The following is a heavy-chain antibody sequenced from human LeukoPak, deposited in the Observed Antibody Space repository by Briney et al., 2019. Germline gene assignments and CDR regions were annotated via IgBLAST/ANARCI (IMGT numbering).Heavy chain of an antibody. V-gene: IGHV3-20*01. D-gene: IGHD3-22*01. Sequence: GGSLRLSCAASGLTFDDYGMSWVRQAPGKGLEWVSGINWNGGSTGYADSVKGRFTISRDNAKNSLYLQMNSLRAEDTALYHCARDPGGFSSGYYFDNWGQGTLVTVSS. CDR2: INWNGGST. CDR1: GLTFDDYG. J-gene: IGHJ4*02. CDR3: ARDPGGFSSGYYFDN.